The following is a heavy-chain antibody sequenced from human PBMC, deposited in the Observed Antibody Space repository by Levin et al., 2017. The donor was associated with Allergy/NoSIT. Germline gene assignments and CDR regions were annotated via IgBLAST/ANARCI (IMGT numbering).Heavy chain of an antibody. J-gene: IGHJ2*01. V-gene: IGHV4-39*01. D-gene: IGHD5-12*01. Sequence: SETLSLTCTVSGGSISSSSYYWGWIRQPPGKGLEWIGSIYYSGSTYYNPSLKSRVTISVDTSKNQFSLKLSSVTAADTAVYYCARTSIEWQRLRGDWYFDLWGRGTLVTVSS. CDR1: GGSISSSSYY. CDR3: ARTSIEWQRLRGDWYFDL. CDR2: IYYSGST.